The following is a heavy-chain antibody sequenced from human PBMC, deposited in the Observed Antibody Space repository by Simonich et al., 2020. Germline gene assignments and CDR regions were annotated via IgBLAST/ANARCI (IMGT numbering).Heavy chain of an antibody. Sequence: EVQLVESGGGLVKPGGSLRLSCAASGFTFSSYSINWVRQAPGKGLEWVSSISSSSSYIYYADSVNGRFTISRDNAKNSLYLQMNSLRAEDTAVYYCARWIAVAGTGAYGMDVWGQGTTVTVSS. D-gene: IGHD6-19*01. CDR3: ARWIAVAGTGAYGMDV. CDR2: ISSSSSYI. J-gene: IGHJ6*02. V-gene: IGHV3-21*01. CDR1: GFTFSSYS.